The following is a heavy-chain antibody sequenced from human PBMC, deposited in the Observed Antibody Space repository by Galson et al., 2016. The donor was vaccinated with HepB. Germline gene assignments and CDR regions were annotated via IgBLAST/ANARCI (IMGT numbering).Heavy chain of an antibody. D-gene: IGHD3-10*01. J-gene: IGHJ6*04. V-gene: IGHV4-31*03. Sequence: TLSLTCTVSGGSISSADYYWSWIRQHPEKGLEWIGYIYHSGNTYYNPSLKSRLTISVDTSKNQFYLKLKSVTAADTAGYYCARDSEGSGGMNVWGKGTTVTVSS. CDR3: ARDSEGSGGMNV. CDR1: GGSISSADYY. CDR2: IYHSGNT.